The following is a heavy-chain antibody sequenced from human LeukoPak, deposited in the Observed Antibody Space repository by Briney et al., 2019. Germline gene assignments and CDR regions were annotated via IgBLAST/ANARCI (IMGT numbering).Heavy chain of an antibody. CDR3: ARVPAAAGYYFDY. D-gene: IGHD6-13*01. Sequence: SETLSLTCTVSGDSVSSGSYYWSWTRQPPGKGLEWIGYIYYSGSTNYNPSLKSRVTISVDTSKNQFSLKLSSVTAADTAVYYCARVPAAAGYYFDYWGQGTLVTVSS. J-gene: IGHJ4*02. V-gene: IGHV4-61*01. CDR2: IYYSGST. CDR1: GDSVSSGSYY.